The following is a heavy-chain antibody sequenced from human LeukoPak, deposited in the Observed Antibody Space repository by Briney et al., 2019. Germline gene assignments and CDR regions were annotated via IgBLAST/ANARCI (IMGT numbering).Heavy chain of an antibody. Sequence: ASVRVSCKASGYTFTSYDINWVRQATGQGLEWMGWMNPNSGNTGYAQKFQGRVTMTRNTSISTAYMELSSLRSEDTAVYYCARERCSGGSCYSNWFDPWGQGTLVTVSS. CDR1: GYTFTSYD. D-gene: IGHD2-15*01. CDR2: MNPNSGNT. CDR3: ARERCSGGSCYSNWFDP. V-gene: IGHV1-8*01. J-gene: IGHJ5*02.